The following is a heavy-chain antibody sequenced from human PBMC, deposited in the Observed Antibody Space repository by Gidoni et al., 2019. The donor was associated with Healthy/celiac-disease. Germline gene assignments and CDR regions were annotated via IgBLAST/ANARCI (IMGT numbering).Heavy chain of an antibody. CDR2: IYYSGST. CDR3: ARHQWLVHGNWFDP. V-gene: IGHV4-39*01. J-gene: IGHJ5*02. Sequence: QLQLQESGPGLVKPSETLSLPCTVSGGSISSSSYYWGWIRQPPGKGLEWIGSIYYSGSTYYNPSLKSRVTISVDTSKNQFSLKLSSVTAADTAVYYCARHQWLVHGNWFDPWGQGTLVTVSS. D-gene: IGHD6-19*01. CDR1: GGSISSSSYY.